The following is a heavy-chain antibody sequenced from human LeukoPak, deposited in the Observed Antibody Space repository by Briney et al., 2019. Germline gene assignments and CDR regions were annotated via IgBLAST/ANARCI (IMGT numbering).Heavy chain of an antibody. CDR2: ISYDGSNK. V-gene: IGHV3-30*04. CDR3: AKYALGYCSGGSCLGGFDY. D-gene: IGHD2-15*01. J-gene: IGHJ4*02. CDR1: GFTFSNYA. Sequence: GGSLRLSCAASGFTFSNYAMHWVRQAPGKGLEWVAVISYDGSNKYYADSVKGRFTISRANSKNTLYLQMNSLRAEDTAVYYCAKYALGYCSGGSCLGGFDYWGQGTLVTVSS.